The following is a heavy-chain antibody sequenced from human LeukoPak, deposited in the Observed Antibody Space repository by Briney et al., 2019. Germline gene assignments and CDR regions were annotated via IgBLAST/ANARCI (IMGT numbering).Heavy chain of an antibody. D-gene: IGHD3-22*01. CDR2: IYTSGST. CDR3: ARNGDSSGYYYPIWFDP. J-gene: IGHJ5*02. V-gene: IGHV4-4*07. CDR1: GGSISSYY. Sequence: SETLSLTCTVSGGSISSYYWSWIRQPAGKGLEWIGRIYTSGSTNYNPSLKSRVTMSVDTSKNQFSLKLSSVPAADTAVYYCARNGDSSGYYYPIWFDPWGQGTLVTVSS.